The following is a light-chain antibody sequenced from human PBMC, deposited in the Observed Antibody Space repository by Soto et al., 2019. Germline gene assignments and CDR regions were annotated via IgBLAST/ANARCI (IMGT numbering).Light chain of an antibody. Sequence: EIVLTQSPGTLSLSPWEIATLSCRAIQSVSSSYLAWYQQKPGQAPRLLIYDASNRATGIPARFSGSGSGTDFTLTISSLEPEDFAVYYCQQRSNWPPITFGQGTRLENK. V-gene: IGKV3D-20*02. CDR2: DAS. CDR3: QQRSNWPPIT. J-gene: IGKJ5*01. CDR1: QSVSSSY.